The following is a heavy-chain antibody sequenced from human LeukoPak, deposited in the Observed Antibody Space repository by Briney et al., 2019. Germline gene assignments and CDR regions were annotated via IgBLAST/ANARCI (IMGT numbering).Heavy chain of an antibody. J-gene: IGHJ4*02. CDR3: ARNDEYYFDY. Sequence: PSETLSLTCAVSGGSISSSNWWTWVRQPPGKGLEWIGEIYHSGSTNYSPSLKSRVTILVDKSKNQLSLKLSSVTAADTAVYYCARNDEYYFDYWGQGTLVTVSS. CDR1: GGSISSSNW. D-gene: IGHD3-16*01. CDR2: IYHSGST. V-gene: IGHV4-4*02.